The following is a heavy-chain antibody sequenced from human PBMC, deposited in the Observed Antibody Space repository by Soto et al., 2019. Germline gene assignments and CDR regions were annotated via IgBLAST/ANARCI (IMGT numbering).Heavy chain of an antibody. CDR2: IYSGGST. V-gene: IGHV3-53*04. Sequence: GGSLIVSCAASGVTVSSNYMILVRQAPGKGLEWVSVIYSGGSTYYADSVKGRFTISRHNSKNTLYLQMNSLRAEDTAVYYCARHTENYVSSWYGLENWGQGIPVTVSS. D-gene: IGHD6-13*01. CDR3: ARHTENYVSSWYGLEN. J-gene: IGHJ4*02. CDR1: GVTVSSNY.